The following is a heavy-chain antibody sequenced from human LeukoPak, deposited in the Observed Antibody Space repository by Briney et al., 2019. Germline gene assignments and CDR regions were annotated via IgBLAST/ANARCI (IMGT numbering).Heavy chain of an antibody. Sequence: GGSLRLSCAASGFIFSSYSMNWVRQAPGKGLEWVSYISSGSNTIYYADSVKGRFTISRDNAKNSLYLQMNSLRAEDTAVYYCARVPWFGEPNSGGDSGYWGQGTLVTVS. CDR1: GFIFSSYS. V-gene: IGHV3-48*01. J-gene: IGHJ4*02. D-gene: IGHD3-10*01. CDR3: ARVPWFGEPNSGGDSGY. CDR2: ISSGSNTI.